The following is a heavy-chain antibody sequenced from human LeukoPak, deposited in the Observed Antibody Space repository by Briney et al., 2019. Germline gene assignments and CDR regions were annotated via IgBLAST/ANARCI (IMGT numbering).Heavy chain of an antibody. D-gene: IGHD6-13*01. Sequence: ASVKVSCKASGYTFTGYYMHWVRQAPGQGLEWMGRINPNSGGTNYAQKSQGRVTLTRDTSISTAYMELSRLRSDDTAVYYCATAPFPPGEWQQLSYWGQGTLVTVSS. CDR1: GYTFTGYY. J-gene: IGHJ4*02. CDR3: ATAPFPPGEWQQLSY. V-gene: IGHV1-2*06. CDR2: INPNSGGT.